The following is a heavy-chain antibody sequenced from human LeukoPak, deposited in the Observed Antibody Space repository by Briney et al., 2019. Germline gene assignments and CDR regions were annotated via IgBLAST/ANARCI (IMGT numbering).Heavy chain of an antibody. CDR3: ARVARYSYGSDY. J-gene: IGHJ4*02. CDR2: INAGNGNT. CDR1: GYTFTSYA. V-gene: IGHV1-3*01. D-gene: IGHD5-18*01. Sequence: RASVKVSCKASGYTFTSYAMHWVRQAPGQRLEWMGWINAGNGNTKYSQKFQGRVTITMDTSASTAYMELSSLRSDDTAVYYCARVARYSYGSDYWGQGTLVTVSP.